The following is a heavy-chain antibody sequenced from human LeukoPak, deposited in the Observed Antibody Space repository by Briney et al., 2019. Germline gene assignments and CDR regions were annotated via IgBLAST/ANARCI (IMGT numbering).Heavy chain of an antibody. V-gene: IGHV3-74*01. J-gene: IGHJ4*02. CDR2: VNLDGRST. Sequence: PGGSLRLSCAASGFSFGSFWMHWVRQVPGKGLMWGARVNLDGRSTSYAEFVKGRFTISRDNARLTVYLQMDSLRADDTAVYYCVRDVWGDRDGFFEYWGQGALVTVST. CDR1: GFSFGSFW. CDR3: VRDVWGDRDGFFEY. D-gene: IGHD5-24*01.